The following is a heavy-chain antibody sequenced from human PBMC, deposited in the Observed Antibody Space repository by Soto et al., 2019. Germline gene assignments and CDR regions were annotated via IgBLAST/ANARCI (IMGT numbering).Heavy chain of an antibody. CDR1: GFTFSGFD. CDR2: IGTAGDT. J-gene: IGHJ4*02. Sequence: GGSLRLSCEASGFTFSGFDMHWVRQPTGKGLEWVSSIGTAGDTYYAVPVKGRFTISRDNAKNSLSLQMNSLRAGDMAVYFCAKSQEIGTHFFDSWGQGTQVTVSS. V-gene: IGHV3-13*01. CDR3: AKSQEIGTHFFDS. D-gene: IGHD6-13*01.